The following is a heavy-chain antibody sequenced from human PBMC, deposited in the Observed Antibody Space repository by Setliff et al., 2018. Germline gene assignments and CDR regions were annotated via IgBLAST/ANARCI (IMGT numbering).Heavy chain of an antibody. CDR3: ARTVGYSSVWYDGDWFDP. Sequence: ESGPTLVNPTQTLTLTCTFSGFSLSTSGMCVSWIRQPPGKALEWLARIDWDDDKYYSTSLKTRLTISKDTSKNQVVLTMTNMDPVDTATYYCARTVGYSSVWYDGDWFDPWGQGTLVTVSS. V-gene: IGHV2-70*11. CDR2: IDWDDDK. J-gene: IGHJ5*02. CDR1: GFSLSTSGMC. D-gene: IGHD6-19*01.